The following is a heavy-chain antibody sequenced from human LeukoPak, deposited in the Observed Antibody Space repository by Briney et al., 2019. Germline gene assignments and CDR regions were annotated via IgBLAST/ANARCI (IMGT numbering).Heavy chain of an antibody. V-gene: IGHV3-74*01. D-gene: IGHD3-16*01. CDR3: ARGGHSSFDY. J-gene: IGHJ4*02. CDR1: GFTISNFW. CDR2: ITSDGSNI. Sequence: PGGSLRLSCAASGFTISNFWLHWVRQAPGKGLEWVSRITSDGSNINYADSVQGRFTISRDNAKNTLYLQMNSLRAEDTAVYYCARGGHSSFDYWGQGALVTVSS.